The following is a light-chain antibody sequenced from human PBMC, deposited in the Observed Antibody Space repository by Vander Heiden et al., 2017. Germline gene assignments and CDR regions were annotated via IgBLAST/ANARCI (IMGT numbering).Light chain of an antibody. CDR3: QQDNNCPRT. CDR2: GAS. CDR1: QSVSSN. J-gene: IGKJ1*01. V-gene: IGKV3-15*01. Sequence: EIVRTQSPATLSVSPGERATLSCRASQSVSSNLAWYQQKPGQAPRLLIYGASTRATGIPARFSGSGSGTEFTLTISSLQSEDFAVYYCQQDNNCPRTFGQGTKVEIK.